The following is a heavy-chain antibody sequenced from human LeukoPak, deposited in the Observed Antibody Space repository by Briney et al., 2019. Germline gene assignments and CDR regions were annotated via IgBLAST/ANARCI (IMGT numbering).Heavy chain of an antibody. CDR3: ARERVIMALYYYGMDV. CDR2: IYYSGST. Sequence: SQTLSLTCTVSGGSISSGGYYWSWIRQHPGKGLEWIGYIYYSGSTYYNPSLKSRVTISVDTSKDQFSLKLSSVTAADTAVYYCARERVIMALYYYGMDVWGQGTTVTVSS. CDR1: GGSISSGGYY. D-gene: IGHD3-3*01. J-gene: IGHJ6*02. V-gene: IGHV4-31*03.